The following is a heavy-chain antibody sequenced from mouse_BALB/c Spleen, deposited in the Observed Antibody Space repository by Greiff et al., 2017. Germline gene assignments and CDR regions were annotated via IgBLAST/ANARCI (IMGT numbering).Heavy chain of an antibody. CDR1: GYSFTGYF. J-gene: IGHJ4*01. V-gene: IGHV1-20*02. CDR3: ARSGEGSLSMVTTEGAMDY. Sequence: EVQLQQSGPELVKPGASVKISCKASGYSFTGYFMNWVMQSHGKSLEWIGRINPYNGDTFYNQKFKGKATLTVDKSSSTAHMELRSLASEDSAVYYCARSGEGSLSMVTTEGAMDYWGQGTSVTVSS. D-gene: IGHD2-1*01. CDR2: INPYNGDT.